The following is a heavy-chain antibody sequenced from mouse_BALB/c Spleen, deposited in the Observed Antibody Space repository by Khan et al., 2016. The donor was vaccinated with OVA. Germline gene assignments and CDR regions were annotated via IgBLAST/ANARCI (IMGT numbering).Heavy chain of an antibody. D-gene: IGHD2-14*01. CDR2: IIYTGYT. CDR1: GDSITSGY. J-gene: IGHJ3*01. V-gene: IGHV3-8*02. Sequence: EVKLEESGPSLVKPSQTLSLTCSVTGDSITSGYWNWIRKFPGNKLEYMGYIIYTGYTYYNPSLKSRISITRHTSKNQYYLHLNSVTDEDTATYYCARSTYRYASVYWGQGTLVTVSA. CDR3: ARSTYRYASVY.